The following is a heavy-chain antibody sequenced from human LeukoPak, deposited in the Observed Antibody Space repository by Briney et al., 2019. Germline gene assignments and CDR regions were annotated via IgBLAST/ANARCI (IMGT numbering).Heavy chain of an antibody. V-gene: IGHV4-61*01. D-gene: IGHD1-26*01. CDR2: IYYSGST. CDR1: GGSVSSGSYY. Sequence: SETLSLTCTVSGGSVSSGSYYWSWIRQPPGKGLEWIGYIYYSGSTNYNPSLKSRVTISVDTSKNQFSLKLSSVTAADTAVYYCARDRLSGSYYYYYYYGMDVWGQGTTVTVSS. J-gene: IGHJ6*02. CDR3: ARDRLSGSYYYYYYYGMDV.